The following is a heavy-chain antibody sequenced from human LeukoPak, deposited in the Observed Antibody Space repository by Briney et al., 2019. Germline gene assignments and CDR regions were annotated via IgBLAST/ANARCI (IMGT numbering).Heavy chain of an antibody. Sequence: SETLSLTCAVYGGSFSGYYWSWIRQPPGKGLEWIREINHSGSTNYNPSLKSRVTISVDTSKNQFSLKLSSVTAADTAVYYCARSSRSTVTTPGYWGQGTLVTVSS. D-gene: IGHD4-17*01. CDR3: ARSSRSTVTTPGY. J-gene: IGHJ4*02. CDR1: GGSFSGYY. CDR2: INHSGST. V-gene: IGHV4-34*01.